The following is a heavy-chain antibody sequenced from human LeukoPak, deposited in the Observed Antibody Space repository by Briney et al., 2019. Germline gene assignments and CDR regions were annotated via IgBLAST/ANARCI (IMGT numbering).Heavy chain of an antibody. D-gene: IGHD3-22*01. V-gene: IGHV1-46*01. J-gene: IGHJ3*02. CDR2: INPRGGST. CDR3: ARVKSYYYDTSDKDAFDI. CDR1: GYTFTSHF. Sequence: SVKISCKASGYTFTSHFMHWVRQAPGQGLEWMGIINPRGGSTSYTQKFQGRVTMTRDTSTSTVYMELSSLRSEDTAVYYCARVKSYYYDTSDKDAFDIWGQGTMVTVSS.